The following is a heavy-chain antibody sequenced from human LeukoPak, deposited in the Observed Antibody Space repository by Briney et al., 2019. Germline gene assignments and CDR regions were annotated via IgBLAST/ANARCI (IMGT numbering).Heavy chain of an antibody. D-gene: IGHD3-22*01. V-gene: IGHV3-15*01. CDR3: SHYYDSSSYVDY. J-gene: IGHJ4*02. Sequence: GGSLRLSCAASGFAFSNGWMTWVRQAPGKGLEWVGRIKSKSDGGTTDYAAPVKGRFAISRDDSRNTLYLQMDSLKTEDTAVYFCSHYYDSSSYVDYWGQGTLVTVSS. CDR1: GFAFSNGW. CDR2: IKSKSDGGTT.